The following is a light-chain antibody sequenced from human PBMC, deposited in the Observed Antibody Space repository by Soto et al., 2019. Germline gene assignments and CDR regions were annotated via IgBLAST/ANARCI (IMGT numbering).Light chain of an antibody. CDR1: QGISSY. CDR3: QQFRSFPIT. Sequence: AIRMTQSPSSFSASTGDRVTITCRASQGISSYLAWYQQKPEKAPKSLIYFASTLQSGVPSRFSASGSGTDFTLTISSLQPEDFATYYCQQFRSFPITFGQGTRLEIK. V-gene: IGKV1-8*01. J-gene: IGKJ5*01. CDR2: FAS.